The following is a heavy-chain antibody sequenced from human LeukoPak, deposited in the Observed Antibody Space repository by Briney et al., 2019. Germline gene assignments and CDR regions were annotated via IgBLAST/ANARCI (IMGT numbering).Heavy chain of an antibody. CDR2: IIPILGIA. V-gene: IGHV1-69*04. CDR3: ARELTAMVDYYGMDV. D-gene: IGHD5-18*01. J-gene: IGHJ6*02. Sequence: ASVKVSCKASGGTSSSYAISWVRQAPGQGLEWMGRIIPILGIANYAQKFQGRVTITADKSTSTAYMELSSLRSEDTAVYYCARELTAMVDYYGMDVWGQGTTVTVSS. CDR1: GGTSSSYA.